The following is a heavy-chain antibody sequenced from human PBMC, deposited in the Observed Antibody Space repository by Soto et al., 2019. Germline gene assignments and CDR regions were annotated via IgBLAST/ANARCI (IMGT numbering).Heavy chain of an antibody. CDR3: AKDKPGTTSFDY. CDR2: ISDRGDTT. CDR1: GFTISINA. Sequence: LRLSCAASGFTISINAMYWVRQAPGKGLEWVSGISDRGDTTHYADSVKGRFTISRDTSKNTLYLQLNTLRADDTAVYYCAKDKPGTTSFDYWGQGTLVTVSS. J-gene: IGHJ4*02. V-gene: IGHV3-23*01. D-gene: IGHD1-1*01.